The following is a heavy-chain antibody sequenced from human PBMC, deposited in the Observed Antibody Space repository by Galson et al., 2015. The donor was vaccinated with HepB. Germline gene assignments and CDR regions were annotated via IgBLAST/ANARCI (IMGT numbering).Heavy chain of an antibody. CDR2: ISSNGGST. CDR1: GFTFSSYA. J-gene: IGHJ6*02. Sequence: SLRLSCAASGFTFSSYAMHWVRQAPGKGLEYVSAISSNGGSTYYANSVKGRFTISRDNSKNTLYLQMGSLRAEDMAVYYCARDRYHKYSGYDFVWGRIMDVWGQGTTVTVSS. D-gene: IGHD5-12*01. V-gene: IGHV3-64*01. CDR3: ARDRYHKYSGYDFVWGRIMDV.